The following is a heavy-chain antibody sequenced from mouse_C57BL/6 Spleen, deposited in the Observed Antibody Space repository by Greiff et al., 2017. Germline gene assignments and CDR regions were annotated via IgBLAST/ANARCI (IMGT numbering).Heavy chain of an antibody. D-gene: IGHD2-4*01. J-gene: IGHJ1*03. Sequence: VQLQQPGAELVRPGSSVTLSCKASGYTFTSYWMDWVKQRPGQGLEWIGNIYPSDSETHYNQKFKDKATLTVDKSSSTAYMQLSSLTSEGSAVYYCAKEGDYDGYFDVWGTGTTVTVSS. CDR2: IYPSDSET. CDR3: AKEGDYDGYFDV. V-gene: IGHV1-61*01. CDR1: GYTFTSYW.